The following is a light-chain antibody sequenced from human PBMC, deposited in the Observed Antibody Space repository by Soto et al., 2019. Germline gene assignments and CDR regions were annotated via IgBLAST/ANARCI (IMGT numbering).Light chain of an antibody. CDR3: SSYAGNTPI. CDR2: EVS. V-gene: IGLV2-8*01. CDR1: SSDVGDYNY. J-gene: IGLJ2*01. Sequence: QSALTQPPSASGSPGQSVTISCTGTSSDVGDYNYFSWYQQHPGKVPKLMIYEVSKRPSGVPDRFSGSKSGNTASLTVSGLQAEDEADYYCSSYAGNTPIFGGGTKLTVL.